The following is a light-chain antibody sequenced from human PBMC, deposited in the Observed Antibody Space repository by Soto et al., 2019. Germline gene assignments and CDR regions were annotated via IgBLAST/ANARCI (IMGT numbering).Light chain of an antibody. CDR1: QSISSY. Sequence: DIQMTQSPSSLSASVGDRVTITCRVSQSISSYLNWYQQKPGNAPKLLIYAASSLQSGVPSRFSGSGSGTDFTLTISSLQPEDFAAYYCQQSYSTPPATFGQGTRLEIK. CDR3: QQSYSTPPAT. J-gene: IGKJ5*01. CDR2: AAS. V-gene: IGKV1-39*01.